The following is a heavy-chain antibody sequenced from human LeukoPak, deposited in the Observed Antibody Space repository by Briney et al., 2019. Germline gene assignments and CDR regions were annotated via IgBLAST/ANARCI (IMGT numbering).Heavy chain of an antibody. V-gene: IGHV5-51*01. J-gene: IGHJ5*02. CDR3: ARRSDFRNWFGP. D-gene: IGHD2-21*02. CDR1: GYSFTNYW. CDR2: IYPGNSQT. Sequence: GESLKISCKAFGYSFTNYWIDWVRQMPGKGLEWMGNIYPGNSQTTYRPSFEGQVTISADRSISTAYLQWNSLKASDTAMYYCARRSDFRNWFGPWGLGTLVTVSA.